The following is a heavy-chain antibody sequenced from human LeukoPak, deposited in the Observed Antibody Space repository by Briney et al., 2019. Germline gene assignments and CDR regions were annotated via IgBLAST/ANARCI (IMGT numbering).Heavy chain of an antibody. Sequence: PGGSLRLSCAASGFTFSSYAMHWVRQAPGKGLEYVSAISSNGGSTYYANSVKGRFTISRDNSKNTLYLQMNSLRAEDTAVYYCATPEYSSSSGWFDPWGQGTLVTVSS. CDR1: GFTFSSYA. V-gene: IGHV3-64*01. J-gene: IGHJ5*02. CDR2: ISSNGGST. CDR3: ATPEYSSSSGWFDP. D-gene: IGHD6-6*01.